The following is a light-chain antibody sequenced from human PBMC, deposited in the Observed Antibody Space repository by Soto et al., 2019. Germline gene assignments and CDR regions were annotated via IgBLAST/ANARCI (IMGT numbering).Light chain of an antibody. CDR1: SSDVGGYDY. V-gene: IGLV2-14*01. Sequence: QSALTQPGSVSGSPGQSITISCTGTSSDVGGYDYVSWYQQHPGKAPKLMIYEVSKRPSGVSNRFSGSKSGNTASLTISGLQAEDEADYYCSSYTSRNTFVFGRGTKLTVL. J-gene: IGLJ2*01. CDR2: EVS. CDR3: SSYTSRNTFV.